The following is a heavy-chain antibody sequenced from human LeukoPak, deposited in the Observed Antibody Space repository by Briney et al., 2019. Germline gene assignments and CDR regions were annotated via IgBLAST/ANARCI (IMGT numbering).Heavy chain of an antibody. CDR2: ISSNGGST. Sequence: GGSLRLSCSASGFTFSSHALHWVRQAPGKGLEYVSAISSNGGSTYFADSVKGRFTISRDNSKNTLYLQMNSLRAEDTAVYYCARDDSYYDILTGFYYYYGMDVWGQGTTVTVSS. V-gene: IGHV3-64*04. J-gene: IGHJ6*02. CDR1: GFTFSSHA. CDR3: ARDDSYYDILTGFYYYYGMDV. D-gene: IGHD3-9*01.